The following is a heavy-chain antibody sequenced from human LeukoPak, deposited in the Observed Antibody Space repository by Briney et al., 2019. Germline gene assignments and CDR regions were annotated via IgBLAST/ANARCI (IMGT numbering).Heavy chain of an antibody. CDR2: VHISGDT. Sequence: SETLSLTCTVSSGSISSSYWSWIRQPPGKGLEWMGYVHISGDTNYRPFLRSRVAISLDTSKDQFSLDLSSVTAAATAVYYCARDNGGIRGNSFDHWGQGTLGTVSA. V-gene: IGHV4-4*09. J-gene: IGHJ4*02. CDR3: ARDNGGIRGNSFDH. D-gene: IGHD3-16*01. CDR1: SGSISSSY.